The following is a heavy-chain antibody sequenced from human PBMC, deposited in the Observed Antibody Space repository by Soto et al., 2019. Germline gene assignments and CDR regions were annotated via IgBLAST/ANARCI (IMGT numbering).Heavy chain of an antibody. CDR1: GFTFGTYW. J-gene: IGHJ4*02. D-gene: IGHD6-19*01. CDR3: ARLLAVAGTNY. Sequence: EVQLVESGGGLVQPGGSLKLSCAASGFTFGTYWMHWVRQAPGKGLVWVSRINSDGSSRSYADSVKGRFTISRDNAKNTLYLQMNSLRFEDTAVYYCARLLAVAGTNYWGQGTLVTVSS. V-gene: IGHV3-74*01. CDR2: INSDGSSR.